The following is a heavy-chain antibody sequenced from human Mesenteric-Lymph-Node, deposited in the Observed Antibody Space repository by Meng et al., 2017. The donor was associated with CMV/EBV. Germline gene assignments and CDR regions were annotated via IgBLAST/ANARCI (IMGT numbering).Heavy chain of an antibody. CDR1: GFSVSANN. CDR2: IYSAGST. Sequence: GESLKISCAASGFSVSANNMNWVRQAPGKGLQWISIIYSAGSTYHADSVQGRFTISRDISKNTVFLQMNNLRAEDTAVYYCARGGANIVVVPAAIPSHRWFDPWGQGTLVTVSS. D-gene: IGHD2-2*02. J-gene: IGHJ5*02. CDR3: ARGGANIVVVPAAIPSHRWFDP. V-gene: IGHV3-53*01.